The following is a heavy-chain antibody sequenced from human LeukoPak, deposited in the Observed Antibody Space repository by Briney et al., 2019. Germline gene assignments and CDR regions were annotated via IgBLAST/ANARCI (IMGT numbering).Heavy chain of an antibody. J-gene: IGHJ4*02. CDR1: GFTFTSSA. V-gene: IGHV1-58*01. Sequence: SVKVSCKASGFTFTSSAVQWVRQARGQRLEWIGWIVVGSGNTNYAQKFQERVTITRDMSTSTAYMALSSLRSEDTAVYYCVGSSGYSPLPDYWGQGTLVTVSS. CDR2: IVVGSGNT. D-gene: IGHD3-22*01. CDR3: VGSSGYSPLPDY.